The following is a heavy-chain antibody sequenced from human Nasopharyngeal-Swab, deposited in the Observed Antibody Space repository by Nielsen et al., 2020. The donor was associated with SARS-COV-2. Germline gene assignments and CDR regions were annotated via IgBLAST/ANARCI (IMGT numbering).Heavy chain of an antibody. CDR1: GFTLRNAW. D-gene: IGHD2-2*01. CDR2: SKSKTDGGTT. J-gene: IGHJ4*02. Sequence: LKIPFAATGFTLRNAWMSWARPAPGKGPEWVGRSKSKTDGGTTDYAAPVKGRFTSSRDDSNNTLYLQMNSLKTEDTAVYYCNADLVLVPAAMTIDYWGQGTLVTVSS. CDR3: NADLVLVPAAMTIDY. V-gene: IGHV3-15*01.